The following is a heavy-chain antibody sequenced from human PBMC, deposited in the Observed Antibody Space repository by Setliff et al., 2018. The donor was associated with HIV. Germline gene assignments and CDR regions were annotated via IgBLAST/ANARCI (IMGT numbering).Heavy chain of an antibody. CDR3: AKGDSFVYSYVYPDY. D-gene: IGHD3-22*01. CDR1: GFTFSLYW. J-gene: IGHJ4*02. CDR2: IKQDGSAK. Sequence: GGSLRLSCAASGFTFSLYWMNWVRQAPGKGLEWVATIKQDGSAKYYLESVKGRFTISRDNTRNSLYLQMNSLRAEDTALYYCAKGDSFVYSYVYPDYWGQGTLVTVSS. V-gene: IGHV3-7*01.